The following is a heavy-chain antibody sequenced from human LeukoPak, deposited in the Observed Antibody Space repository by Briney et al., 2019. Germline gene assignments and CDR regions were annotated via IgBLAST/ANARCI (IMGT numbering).Heavy chain of an antibody. V-gene: IGHV3-7*02. J-gene: IGHJ4*02. CDR3: TTSGGAF. D-gene: IGHD6-25*01. CDR1: GFTLSNSW. Sequence: GGSLGISCVVSGFTLSNSWMSWARQAPGKGLEWVANIKPDGSAAYYVDSVRGRFTISRDNAKKSLSLQMSSLRGEDTAVYYCTTSGGAFWGQGIHVTVSS. CDR2: IKPDGSAA.